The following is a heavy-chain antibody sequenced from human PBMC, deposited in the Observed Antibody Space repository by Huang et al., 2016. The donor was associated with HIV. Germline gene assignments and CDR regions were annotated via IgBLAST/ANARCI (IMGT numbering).Heavy chain of an antibody. J-gene: IGHJ6*03. CDR3: ASGASYEIWTPYYSGWHYSMDV. CDR1: GGSFKLSG. CDR2: IIPMLWRA. Sequence: QVHLVQSGAEVKKPGSSVRVSCTASGGSFKLSGISWVSQAPGQGLGWLGGIIPMLWRANDAQKMSDRVTSTARESTTTVYMDLTSLRPEDTAVYYCASGASYEIWTPYYSGWHYSMDVWGEGTTVTVSS. V-gene: IGHV1-69*13. D-gene: IGHD3-9*01.